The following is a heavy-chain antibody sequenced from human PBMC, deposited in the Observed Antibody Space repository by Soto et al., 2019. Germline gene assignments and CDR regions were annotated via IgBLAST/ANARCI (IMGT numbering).Heavy chain of an antibody. D-gene: IGHD4-17*01. V-gene: IGHV3-30*18. J-gene: IGHJ3*02. CDR1: GFTFSSYG. CDR3: AKDLDPAMTTVTTWAFDI. Sequence: VGSLRLSCAASGFTFSSYGMHWVRQAPGKGLEWVAVISYDGSNKYYGDFVKGRFTISRDNSKNTLYLQVSSLRAEDTAVYYCAKDLDPAMTTVTTWAFDIWGQGTMVTVSS. CDR2: ISYDGSNK.